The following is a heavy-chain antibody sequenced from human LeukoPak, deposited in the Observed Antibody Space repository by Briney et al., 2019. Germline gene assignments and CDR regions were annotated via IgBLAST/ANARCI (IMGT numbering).Heavy chain of an antibody. CDR2: IKQDGSEK. Sequence: GGSLRLSFAASGFTFSSYWMSWVRQAPGKGLEWVANIKQDGSEKYYVDSVKGRFTISRDNAKNSLYLQMNSLRAEDTAVYYCARERLRITMIVVVRGGAFDIWGQGTMVTVSS. J-gene: IGHJ3*02. CDR1: GFTFSSYW. V-gene: IGHV3-7*05. D-gene: IGHD3-22*01. CDR3: ARERLRITMIVVVRGGAFDI.